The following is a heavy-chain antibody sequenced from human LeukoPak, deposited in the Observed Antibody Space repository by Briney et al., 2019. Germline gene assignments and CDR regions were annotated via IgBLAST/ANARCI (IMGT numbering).Heavy chain of an antibody. CDR1: GGTFSSYA. CDR2: IIPLFRTP. CDR3: ARDHYSNYDGFHY. D-gene: IGHD4-11*01. J-gene: IGHJ4*02. V-gene: IGHV1-69*05. Sequence: ASVKVSCKASGGTFSSYAISWGGQGPGQGVEWRGSIIPLFRTPNYAQKFQDRVTITTDESTSTAYMELSSLRSEDTAMYYCARDHYSNYDGFHYWGQGTLVTVSS.